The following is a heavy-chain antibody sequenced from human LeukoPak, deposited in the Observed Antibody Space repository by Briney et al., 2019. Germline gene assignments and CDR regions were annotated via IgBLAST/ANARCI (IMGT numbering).Heavy chain of an antibody. J-gene: IGHJ4*02. D-gene: IGHD3-22*01. CDR2: INPNRGDT. V-gene: IGHV1-2*02. CDR3: ARGFSMIEDY. CDR1: GYTFTGSY. Sequence: GASVKVSCKASGYTFTGSYIHWVRQAPGQGLEWMGWINPNRGDTNYAQKFEGRVTMTRDTSISTAYMELSSLRSDDTAVYYCARGFSMIEDYWGQGTLVTVSS.